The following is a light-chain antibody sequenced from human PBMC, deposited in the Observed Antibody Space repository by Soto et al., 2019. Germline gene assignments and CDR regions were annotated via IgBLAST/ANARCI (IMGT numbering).Light chain of an antibody. J-gene: IGKJ1*01. CDR1: QSVSSY. CDR2: SAS. Sequence: EIVMTQSPGTLSLSPGERGTLSCSASQSVSSYLAWYQQRPGQAPRLLIYSASTRATGIPARFSGSGSGTEFTLTISSLQSEDFAVYYCHQYNHWLTWTFGQGTKVDIK. CDR3: HQYNHWLTWT. V-gene: IGKV3-15*01.